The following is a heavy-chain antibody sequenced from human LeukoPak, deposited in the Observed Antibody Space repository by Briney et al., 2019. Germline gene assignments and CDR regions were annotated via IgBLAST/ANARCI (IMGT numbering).Heavy chain of an antibody. J-gene: IGHJ4*02. D-gene: IGHD1-20*01. CDR1: GFTFSSYA. CDR2: ISYDGSNK. CDR3: ARGITGTTLGY. Sequence: PGRSLRLSCAASGFTFSSYAMHWVRQAPGKGLEWVAVISYDGSNKYYADSVKGRFTISRDNSKNTLYLQMNSLRAEDTAVYYCARGITGTTLGYWGQGTLVTVSS. V-gene: IGHV3-30-3*01.